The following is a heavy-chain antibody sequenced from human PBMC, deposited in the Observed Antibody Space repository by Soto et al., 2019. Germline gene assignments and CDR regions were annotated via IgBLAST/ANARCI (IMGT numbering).Heavy chain of an antibody. CDR1: GYTFTGHY. Sequence: ASVKVSCKASGYTFTGHYMHWVRQVSGRRLGFLGWLKPDNGGTYYAPKFQGRVTFTRDTSKTTAYMEMSGLQSDDTAVYFCARDLCPLGSGSPCPTFGMDLWGQGTTVTVS. CDR3: ARDLCPLGSGSPCPTFGMDL. D-gene: IGHD3-10*01. V-gene: IGHV1-2*02. J-gene: IGHJ6*02. CDR2: LKPDNGGT.